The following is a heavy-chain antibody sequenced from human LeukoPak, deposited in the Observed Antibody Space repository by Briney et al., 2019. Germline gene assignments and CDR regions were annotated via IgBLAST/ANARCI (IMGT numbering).Heavy chain of an antibody. D-gene: IGHD6-19*01. CDR3: AATVAANYYYYYMDV. CDR1: GYTFTSYY. CDR2: INPSGGST. Sequence: GASVKVSCKASGYTFTSYYMHWVRQAPGQGLEWMGIINPSGGSTSYAQKFQERVTITRDMSTSTAYMELSSLRSEDTAVYYCAATVAANYYYYYMDVWGKGTTVTVSS. J-gene: IGHJ6*03. V-gene: IGHV1-46*01.